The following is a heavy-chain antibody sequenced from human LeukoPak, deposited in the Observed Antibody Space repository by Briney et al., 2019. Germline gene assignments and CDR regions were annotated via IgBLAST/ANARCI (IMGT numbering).Heavy chain of an antibody. CDR3: ARERGPYSGYDFDY. Sequence: SETLSLTCTVSGGSINSYYWSWIRQPPGKGLEWIGYIYYSGSSNYNPSLKSRVTISVDTSKNQFSLKLSSVTAADTAVYYCARERGPYSGYDFDYWGQGTLVTVSS. D-gene: IGHD5-12*01. CDR2: IYYSGSS. J-gene: IGHJ4*02. V-gene: IGHV4-59*01. CDR1: GGSINSYY.